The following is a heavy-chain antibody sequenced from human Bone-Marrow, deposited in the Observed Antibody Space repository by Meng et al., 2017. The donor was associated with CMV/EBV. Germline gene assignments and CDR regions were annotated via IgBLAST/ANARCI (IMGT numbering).Heavy chain of an antibody. CDR3: AKDLITIFGVVIMGGGMDV. V-gene: IGHV3-9*01. Sequence: SLRLTCAASGFTFDDYAMHWVRRAPGKGLEWVSGISWNSGSIGYADSVKGRFTISRDNAKNSLYLQMNSLRAEDTALYYCAKDLITIFGVVIMGGGMDVWGQGTTVTVSS. CDR1: GFTFDDYA. J-gene: IGHJ6*02. CDR2: ISWNSGSI. D-gene: IGHD3-3*01.